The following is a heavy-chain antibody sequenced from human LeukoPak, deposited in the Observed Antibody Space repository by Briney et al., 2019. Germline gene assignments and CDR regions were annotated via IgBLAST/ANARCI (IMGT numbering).Heavy chain of an antibody. V-gene: IGHV1-3*01. Sequence: ASVKVSCKASGYTFTSYAMHWVRQAPGQRLEWMGWINAGNGNTKYSQKFQGRVTITRDTSASTAYMELSSLRSEDTAVYYCARRMTTVTTTVLDVWGKGTTVTVSS. CDR3: ARRMTTVTTTVLDV. J-gene: IGHJ6*04. D-gene: IGHD4-11*01. CDR1: GYTFTSYA. CDR2: INAGNGNT.